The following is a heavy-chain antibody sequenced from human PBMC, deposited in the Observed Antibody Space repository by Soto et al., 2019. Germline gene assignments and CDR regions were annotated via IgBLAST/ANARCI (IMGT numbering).Heavy chain of an antibody. CDR2: IFYSGST. CDR3: ARRYASAFDI. CDR1: GGSISSYY. D-gene: IGHD5-12*01. Sequence: QVQLQESGPGLVKPSETLSLTCTVSGGSISSYYWSWIRQPPGKGLEWIGYIFYSGSTNYNPSLKCRVTISVDTPKNQFPLTLSSVTAADTAVYYCARRYASAFDIWGQGTMVTVSS. V-gene: IGHV4-59*01. J-gene: IGHJ3*02.